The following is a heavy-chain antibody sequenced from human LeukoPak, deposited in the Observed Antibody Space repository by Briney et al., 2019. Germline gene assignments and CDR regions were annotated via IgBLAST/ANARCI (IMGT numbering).Heavy chain of an antibody. CDR1: GYTLTELS. Sequence: ASVKVSCKVSGYTLTELSMHWVRQAPGKGLEWMGGFDPEDGETIYAQKFQGRVTMTEDTSTDTAYMELSSLRSEDTAVYYCAKEKGVSGWYDPTKTLGFDYWGQGTLVTVSS. J-gene: IGHJ4*02. CDR2: FDPEDGET. D-gene: IGHD6-19*01. V-gene: IGHV1-24*01. CDR3: AKEKGVSGWYDPTKTLGFDY.